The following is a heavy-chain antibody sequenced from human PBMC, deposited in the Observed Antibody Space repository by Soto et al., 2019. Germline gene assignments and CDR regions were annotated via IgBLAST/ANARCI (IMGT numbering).Heavy chain of an antibody. J-gene: IGHJ5*02. CDR3: ARASNCSGGSCYSWYWFDP. CDR2: IYYSGST. V-gene: IGHV4-31*03. CDR1: GGSISSGGYY. D-gene: IGHD2-15*01. Sequence: QVQLQESGPGLVKPSQTLSLTCTVSGGSISSGGYYWSWIRQHPGKGLEWIGYIYYSGSTYYNPSLKSRVTISVDTSKNQFSLKLSSVTPADTAVYYCARASNCSGGSCYSWYWFDPWGQGTLVTVSS.